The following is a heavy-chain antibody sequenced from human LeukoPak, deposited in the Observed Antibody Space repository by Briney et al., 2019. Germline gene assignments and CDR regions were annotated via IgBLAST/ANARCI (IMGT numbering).Heavy chain of an antibody. D-gene: IGHD6-19*01. CDR3: AKAPPRGWLGRGWDY. CDR2: ISRSGSTK. J-gene: IGHJ4*02. CDR1: GFTFSDYN. Sequence: GGSLRLSCAASGFTFSDYNMRWIRQAPGKGLEWVSSISRSGSTKYYADSVKGRFTISRDNAKNSLFLQMNSLRAEDTAVYYCAKAPPRGWLGRGWDYWGQGTLVTVSS. V-gene: IGHV3-11*01.